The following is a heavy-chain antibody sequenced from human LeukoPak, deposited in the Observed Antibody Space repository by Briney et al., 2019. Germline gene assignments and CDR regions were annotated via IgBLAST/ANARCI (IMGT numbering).Heavy chain of an antibody. D-gene: IGHD2-15*01. V-gene: IGHV3-23*01. CDR2: ISGSGGST. CDR3: AKAYGHPAARYNWFDP. J-gene: IGHJ5*02. Sequence: PGGSLRLSCAASGFTFSSYAMNWVRQAPGKGLEWVSGISGSGGSTYYADSVKGRFTISRDISKNTLFLQMNSLRTEDTALYYCAKAYGHPAARYNWFDPWGQGTLVTVSS. CDR1: GFTFSSYA.